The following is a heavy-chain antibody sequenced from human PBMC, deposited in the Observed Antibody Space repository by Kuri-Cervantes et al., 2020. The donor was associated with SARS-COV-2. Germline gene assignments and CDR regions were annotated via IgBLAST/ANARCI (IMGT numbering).Heavy chain of an antibody. Sequence: GSLRLSCAVYGGSFSGYYWTWIRQPPGKGLEWIGSIYHSGSTYYNPSLKSRVTISVDTSKNQFSLKLSSVTAADTAVYYCASYPTRNWGLDYWGQGTLVTVSS. V-gene: IGHV4-34*01. D-gene: IGHD7-27*01. J-gene: IGHJ4*02. CDR3: ASYPTRNWGLDY. CDR2: IYHSGST. CDR1: GGSFSGYY.